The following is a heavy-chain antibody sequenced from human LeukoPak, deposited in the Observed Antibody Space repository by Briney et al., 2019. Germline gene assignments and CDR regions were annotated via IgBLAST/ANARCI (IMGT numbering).Heavy chain of an antibody. Sequence: GSLPPSRAASGFTFSIYTMNWVRQAPGKGLEWVSSISSGSGSIYSADSVKGRFAISRDNAKNSLYLQMNSLRAEDTAVYYCARDSPGYLAYDSWGQGTLVTTTS. D-gene: IGHD1-1*01. CDR1: GFTFSIYT. CDR3: ARDSPGYLAYDS. V-gene: IGHV3-21*06. J-gene: IGHJ4*02. CDR2: ISSGSGSI.